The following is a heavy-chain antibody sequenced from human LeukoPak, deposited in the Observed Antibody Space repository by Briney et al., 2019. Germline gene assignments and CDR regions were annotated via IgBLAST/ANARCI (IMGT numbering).Heavy chain of an antibody. Sequence: ASVKVSCKASGYTFTSYGISWVRQAPGQGREWLGWISAYNGDTNYAQKLQGRVTMTTDTSTSTAYIELRSLRSDDTAVYYCAREVGYSSSWYLGYYYYMDVWGKGTTVTVSS. D-gene: IGHD6-13*01. CDR1: GYTFTSYG. CDR2: ISAYNGDT. CDR3: AREVGYSSSWYLGYYYYMDV. V-gene: IGHV1-18*01. J-gene: IGHJ6*03.